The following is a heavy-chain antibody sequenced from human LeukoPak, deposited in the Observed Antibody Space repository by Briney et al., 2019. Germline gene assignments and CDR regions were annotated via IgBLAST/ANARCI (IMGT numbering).Heavy chain of an antibody. CDR1: GFSFRTYS. Sequence: QPGGSLRLSCAASGFSFRTYSMNWVRQAPGKGLEWVSCISGGTGVIYYTDSVKGRFTISRDDAKSSVYLQMNSLRAEDTAVYYCGTGDPRFDFWGQGILVTVSS. D-gene: IGHD7-27*01. V-gene: IGHV3-48*01. J-gene: IGHJ4*02. CDR3: GTGDPRFDF. CDR2: ISGGTGVI.